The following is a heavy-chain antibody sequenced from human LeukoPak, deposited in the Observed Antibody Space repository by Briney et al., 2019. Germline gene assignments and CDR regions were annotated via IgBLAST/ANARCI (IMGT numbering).Heavy chain of an antibody. D-gene: IGHD3-10*02. Sequence: PSETLSLTCTVSGGSISSYYWSWIRQPPGKGLEWIGYIYYSGSTNYNPSLKSRVTISVDTSKNQFSLKLSSVTAADTAVYYCARQVVRGVRTGWFDPWGQGTLVTVSS. V-gene: IGHV4-59*01. CDR1: GGSISSYY. CDR2: IYYSGST. CDR3: ARQVVRGVRTGWFDP. J-gene: IGHJ5*02.